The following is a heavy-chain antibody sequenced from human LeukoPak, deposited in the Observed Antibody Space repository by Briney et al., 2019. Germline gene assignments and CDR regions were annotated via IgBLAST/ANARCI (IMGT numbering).Heavy chain of an antibody. CDR1: GGSISSYY. V-gene: IGHV4-59*01. D-gene: IGHD3-9*01. Sequence: PSETLSLTCTVSGGSISSYYWSWIRQPPGKGLEGIGYIYYSGSTNYNPSLKSRVTISVDTSKNQISLKLSSVTDPDTAVYYCTRAYHYDILTGYWDYYYYMDVWGKGTTVTVSS. CDR2: IYYSGST. CDR3: TRAYHYDILTGYWDYYYYMDV. J-gene: IGHJ6*03.